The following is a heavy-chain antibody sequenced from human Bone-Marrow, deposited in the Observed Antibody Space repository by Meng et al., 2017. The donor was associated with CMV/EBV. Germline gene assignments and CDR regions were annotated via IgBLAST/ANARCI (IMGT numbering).Heavy chain of an antibody. J-gene: IGHJ4*02. CDR2: ISYEGSNK. D-gene: IGHD6-6*01. Sequence: GESLKISCAASGFTFNNYAMHRVRQAPGKGLEWVAVISYEGSNKYNADSVKGRFTISRDNSKNTLYLQMNSLRAEDTAVYYCASSSSIADFDYWGQGTLVTVSS. CDR3: ASSSSIADFDY. CDR1: GFTFNNYA. V-gene: IGHV3-30*04.